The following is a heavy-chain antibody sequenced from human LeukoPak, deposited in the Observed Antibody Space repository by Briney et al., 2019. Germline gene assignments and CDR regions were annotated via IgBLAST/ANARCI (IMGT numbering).Heavy chain of an antibody. CDR2: ISSNGGST. V-gene: IGHV3-64*01. CDR1: GFTFSSYA. Sequence: GRSLRLSCAASGFTFSSYAMHWVRQAPGKGLEYVSAISSNGGSTYYANSVKGRFTISRDNSKNTLYLQMGSLRAEDMAVYYCARVGPYYFDYWGQGTLVTVSS. D-gene: IGHD3/OR15-3a*01. CDR3: ARVGPYYFDY. J-gene: IGHJ4*02.